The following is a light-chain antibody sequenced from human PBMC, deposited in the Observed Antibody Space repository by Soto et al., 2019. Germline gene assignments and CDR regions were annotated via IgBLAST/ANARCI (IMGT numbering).Light chain of an antibody. CDR1: QSVSSY. J-gene: IGKJ4*01. CDR3: QQRSNWPLT. Sequence: EIVLTQSPATLSLSPEERATLSCRASQSVSSYLAWYQQKAGQAPRLLIYDASNRATGIPARFSGSGSGTDFTLTISSLEPEDFAVYYCQQRSNWPLTFGGGTKVEIK. CDR2: DAS. V-gene: IGKV3-11*01.